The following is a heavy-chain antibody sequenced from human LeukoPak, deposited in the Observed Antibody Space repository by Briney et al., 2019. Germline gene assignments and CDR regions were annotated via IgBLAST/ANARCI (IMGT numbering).Heavy chain of an antibody. J-gene: IGHJ5*02. Sequence: GGSLRLSCAASGFTFDDHGMNWVRRAPGKGLEWVSSINDNSRSIFYTDSLKGRFTVSRDNAKNSLYLQMNNLRAEDTAVYYCAKSVNSYYDWFDPWGQGTLVIVSS. V-gene: IGHV3-21*01. CDR2: INDNSRSI. CDR3: AKSVNSYYDWFDP. CDR1: GFTFDDHG. D-gene: IGHD3-22*01.